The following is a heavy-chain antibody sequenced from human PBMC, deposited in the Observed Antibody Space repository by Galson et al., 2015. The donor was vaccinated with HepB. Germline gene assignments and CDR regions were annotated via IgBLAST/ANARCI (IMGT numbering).Heavy chain of an antibody. CDR1: GFTFSSYA. D-gene: IGHD3-22*01. CDR3: AKPRDSSGYHPDY. CDR2: ISGSGGST. V-gene: IGHV3-23*01. Sequence: SLRLSCAASGFTFSSYAMSWVRQAPGKGLEWVSAISGSGGSTYYADSVKGRFTISRDNSKNTLYLQMNSLRAEDTAVYYCAKPRDSSGYHPDYWGQGTLVTVSS. J-gene: IGHJ4*02.